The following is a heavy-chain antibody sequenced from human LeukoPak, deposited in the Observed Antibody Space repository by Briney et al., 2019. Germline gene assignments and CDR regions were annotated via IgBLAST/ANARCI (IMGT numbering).Heavy chain of an antibody. CDR2: IYIGRIYTSGST. V-gene: IGHV4-4*07. D-gene: IGHD1-20*01. CDR3: ARGGDNWNDPFDY. Sequence: SETLSLTCTVSGGSISDYYWSWIRQPAGRGLEWIGRIYIGRIYTSGSTDYNSSLKSRVTVSEDTSKNQFSLKLRSVTAADTAVYYCARGGDNWNDPFDYWGQGTLVTGSS. J-gene: IGHJ4*02. CDR1: GGSISDYY.